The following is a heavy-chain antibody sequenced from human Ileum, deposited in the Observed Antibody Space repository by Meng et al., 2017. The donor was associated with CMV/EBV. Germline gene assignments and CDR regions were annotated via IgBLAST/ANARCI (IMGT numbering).Heavy chain of an antibody. Sequence: SCAASGFTFDDYGMSWVRQAPGKGLEWVSGINWNGGSTGYADSVKGRFTISRDNAKNSLYLQMNSLRAEDTALYYCARVGDSPYYYYGMDVWGQGTTVTVSS. CDR3: ARVGDSPYYYYGMDV. CDR1: GFTFDDYG. D-gene: IGHD3-10*01. J-gene: IGHJ6*02. CDR2: INWNGGST. V-gene: IGHV3-20*04.